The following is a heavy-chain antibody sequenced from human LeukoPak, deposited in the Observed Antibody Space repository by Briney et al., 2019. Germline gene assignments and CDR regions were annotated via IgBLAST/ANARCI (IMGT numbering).Heavy chain of an antibody. Sequence: PGGSLRLSCAASGFPLSSNYMSWVRQAPGKGLEWVSVIYSGGSTYYADSVKGRFTISRDNSKNTLYLQMNSLRAEDTAVYYCARDMKLLGQFDYWGQGTLVTVSS. CDR2: IYSGGST. J-gene: IGHJ4*02. V-gene: IGHV3-53*01. CDR1: GFPLSSNY. CDR3: ARDMKLLGQFDY. D-gene: IGHD1-26*01.